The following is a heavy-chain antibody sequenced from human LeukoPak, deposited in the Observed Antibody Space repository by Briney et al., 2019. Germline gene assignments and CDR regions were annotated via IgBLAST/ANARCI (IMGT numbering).Heavy chain of an antibody. J-gene: IGHJ4*02. CDR2: INTDGST. Sequence: GGSLRLSCAASGFTFSSSRMHWVRQVPGKGLVWVSRINTDGSTAYADSVKGRFTISRDSAKNTLYLQMNSLRGEDTAVYYCVRSRGYFDSWGQGTLVTVSS. CDR3: VRSRGYFDS. V-gene: IGHV3-74*01. CDR1: GFTFSSSR.